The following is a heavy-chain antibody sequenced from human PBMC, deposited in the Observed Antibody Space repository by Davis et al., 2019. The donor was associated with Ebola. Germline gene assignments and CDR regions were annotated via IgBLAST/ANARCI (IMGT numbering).Heavy chain of an antibody. CDR2: LRLSGDT. J-gene: IGHJ3*01. D-gene: IGHD6-19*01. CDR3: AKDTSNVWFDV. V-gene: IGHV3-23*01. Sequence: GESLKIPCAASGFIFSSYVMSWVRRDPGKGLEWVSTLRLSGDTYYADSVKGRFTISRDNSKNTLHLQMNSLRVEDTAIYYCAKDTSNVWFDVWGQGTMVTVSS. CDR1: GFIFSSYV.